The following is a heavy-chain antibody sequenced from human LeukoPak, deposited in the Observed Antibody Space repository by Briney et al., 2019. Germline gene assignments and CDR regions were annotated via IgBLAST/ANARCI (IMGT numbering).Heavy chain of an antibody. J-gene: IGHJ4*02. D-gene: IGHD5-12*01. CDR2: IYYSGST. Sequence: SETLSLTCTVSGGSISISDSYWSWIRQPPGKGLEWIGYIYYSGSTYYNPSLQSRVTISVDTSTNQFSLKLSSVTAADTAVYYCARGAYSGYDPVDYWGQGTLVTVSS. CDR3: ARGAYSGYDPVDY. V-gene: IGHV4-30-4*01. CDR1: GGSISISDSY.